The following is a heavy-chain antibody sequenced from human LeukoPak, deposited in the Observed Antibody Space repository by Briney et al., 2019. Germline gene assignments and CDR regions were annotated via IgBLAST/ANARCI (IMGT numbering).Heavy chain of an antibody. CDR2: ISNTGDT. J-gene: IGHJ4*02. CDR1: GGSISVYY. D-gene: IGHD6-19*01. Sequence: KPSETLSLTCTISGGSISVYYWSWIRQPPGKGLEWVGYISNTGDTKNNPSLKSRVAMSLDTSKSQLSLHLSSVTAADTAVYFCARYSGGWPYYFDYWGQGALATVSS. V-gene: IGHV4-59*08. CDR3: ARYSGGWPYYFDY.